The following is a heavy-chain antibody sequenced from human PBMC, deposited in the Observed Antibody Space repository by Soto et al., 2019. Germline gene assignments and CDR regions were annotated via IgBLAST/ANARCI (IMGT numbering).Heavy chain of an antibody. CDR2: IIPIFGTA. J-gene: IGHJ4*01. CDR1: GGTFSSYA. V-gene: IGHV1-69*06. CDR3: GKALAY. Sequence: QVQLVQSGAEVKKPGSSVKVSYKASGGTFSSYAISWVRQAPGQGLEWMGGIIPIFGTANYAQKFQGRVTITADKSTRPAPRGLTSRRPKDPAGNSCGKALAYWGKEPWSPSPQ.